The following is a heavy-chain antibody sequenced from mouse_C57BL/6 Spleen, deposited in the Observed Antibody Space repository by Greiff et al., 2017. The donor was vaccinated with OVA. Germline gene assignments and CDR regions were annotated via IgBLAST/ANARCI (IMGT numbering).Heavy chain of an antibody. D-gene: IGHD1-1*01. CDR1: GYTFTSYW. CDR3: ARSTTVLDY. CDR2: IDPSDSYT. J-gene: IGHJ2*01. Sequence: VKLQQPGAELVMPGASVKLSCKASGYTFTSYWMHWVKQRPGQGLEWIGEIDPSDSYTNYNQKFKGKSTLTVDKSSSTAYMQLSSLTSEDSAVYYCARSTTVLDYWGQGTTLTVSS. V-gene: IGHV1-69*01.